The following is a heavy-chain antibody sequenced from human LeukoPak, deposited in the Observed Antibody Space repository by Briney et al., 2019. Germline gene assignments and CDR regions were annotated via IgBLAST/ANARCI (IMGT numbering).Heavy chain of an antibody. D-gene: IGHD6-19*01. CDR3: ARTIYSSGWTYYFDY. CDR2: TYYRSKWYN. CDR1: GDSVSSNSAA. V-gene: IGHV6-1*01. Sequence: SQTLSLTCAISGDSVSSNSAAWNWIRQSPSRGLEWLGRTYYRSKWYNDYAVSVKSRITINPDTSKNQFSLKLSSVTAADTAVYYCARTIYSSGWTYYFDYWGQGTLVTVSS. J-gene: IGHJ4*02.